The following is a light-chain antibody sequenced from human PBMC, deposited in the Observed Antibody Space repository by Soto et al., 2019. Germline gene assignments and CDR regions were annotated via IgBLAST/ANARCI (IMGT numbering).Light chain of an antibody. CDR1: SSDFGTYNG. V-gene: IGLV2-18*02. CDR2: DVS. CDR3: SSYTISNTYV. Sequence: LNSPPSGYGAAGQGGTISSTGPSSDFGTYNGISWYQQPPGTAPKLMIYDVSNRPSGVPDRFSGSKSGNTASLTISGLQAEDEGDYYCSSYTISNTYVFGTGTKVTVL. J-gene: IGLJ1*01.